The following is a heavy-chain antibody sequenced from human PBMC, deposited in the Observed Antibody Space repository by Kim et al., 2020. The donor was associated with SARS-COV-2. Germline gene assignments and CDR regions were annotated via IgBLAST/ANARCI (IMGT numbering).Heavy chain of an antibody. CDR3: ARAKVAAAGHFDY. Sequence: SNPSLKRPVTLSVDKSKNQFSLRLGSVTAADTAGYYCARAKVAAAGHFDYWGQGTLVTVSS. J-gene: IGHJ4*02. V-gene: IGHV4-4*02. D-gene: IGHD6-13*01.